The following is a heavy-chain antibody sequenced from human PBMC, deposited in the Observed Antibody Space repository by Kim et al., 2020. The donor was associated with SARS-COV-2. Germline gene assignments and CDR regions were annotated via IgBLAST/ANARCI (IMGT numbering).Heavy chain of an antibody. CDR1: GFTFRSYG. Sequence: GGSLRLSCAASGFTFRSYGFIWVRQAPGKGLEWVSGISGSGDSTHYADSVKGRFTVSRDNSKSMVYLQMDSLRVEDRGVYYCAKDRLSTGWYDDASDLWGQGTTVTVSS. CDR2: ISGSGDST. CDR3: AKDRLSTGWYDDASDL. V-gene: IGHV3-23*01. J-gene: IGHJ3*01. D-gene: IGHD6-19*01.